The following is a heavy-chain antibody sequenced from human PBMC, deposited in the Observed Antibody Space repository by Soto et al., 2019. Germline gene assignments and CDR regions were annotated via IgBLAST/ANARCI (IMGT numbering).Heavy chain of an antibody. V-gene: IGHV3-23*01. D-gene: IGHD3-10*01. J-gene: IGHJ2*01. CDR2: ISGSGGAT. CDR3: AKDLVHPVRSHYPYWYFDV. CDR1: GFTFSSYA. Sequence: EVQLLESGGGLVQPGGSLSLSCAASGFTFSSYAMSWVRQTPGKGLEWVAGISGSGGATYYADSVKGRLTISRDNSNNKLYLEMNSLRPEDTAVYYCAKDLVHPVRSHYPYWYFDVWGRGTLVTVSS.